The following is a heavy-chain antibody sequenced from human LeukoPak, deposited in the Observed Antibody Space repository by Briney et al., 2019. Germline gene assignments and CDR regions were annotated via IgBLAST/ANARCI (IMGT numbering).Heavy chain of an antibody. V-gene: IGHV4-39*01. J-gene: IGHJ6*02. CDR2: IYYSGST. CDR3: ARLTPLYGMDV. Sequence: SETLSLTCTVSGGSISSSSYSWGWIRQPPGKGLEWIGSIYYSGSTYYNPSLKSRVTISVDTSKNQFSLKLSSVTAADTAVYYCARLTPLYGMDVWGQGTTVTVSS. CDR1: GGSISSSSYS.